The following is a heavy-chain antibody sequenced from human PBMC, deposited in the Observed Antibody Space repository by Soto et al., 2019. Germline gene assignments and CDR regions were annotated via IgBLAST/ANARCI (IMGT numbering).Heavy chain of an antibody. Sequence: GGSLRLSCAASGFIFSDFAMSWVRQTPGKGLEWVSAVSVYGGSTHYSDAVKGRFTISRDNSRDTLFLQMNSLRAEDTAVYYCAREGGDYGDYANYDWGQGTLVTVSS. CDR3: AREGGDYGDYANYD. CDR1: GFIFSDFA. D-gene: IGHD4-17*01. CDR2: VSVYGGST. J-gene: IGHJ4*02. V-gene: IGHV3-23*01.